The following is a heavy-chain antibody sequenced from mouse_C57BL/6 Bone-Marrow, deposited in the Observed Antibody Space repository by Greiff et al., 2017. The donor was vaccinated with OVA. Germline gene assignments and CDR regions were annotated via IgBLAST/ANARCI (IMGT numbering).Heavy chain of an antibody. V-gene: IGHV1-81*01. CDR1: GYTFTSYG. CDR2: IYPRSGST. CDR3: ARSYDGYYRFAD. Sequence: VQLQQPGAELARPGASVKLSCKASGYTFTSYGISWVKQRTGQGLEWIGEIYPRSGSTYYNEKFKGKATLTADKSSSTAYMELRSLTSEDSAVYFCARSYDGYYRFADWGQGTLVTVSA. J-gene: IGHJ3*01. D-gene: IGHD2-3*01.